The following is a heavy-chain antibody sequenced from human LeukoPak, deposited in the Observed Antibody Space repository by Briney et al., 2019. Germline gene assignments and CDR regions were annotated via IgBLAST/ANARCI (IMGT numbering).Heavy chain of an antibody. CDR3: ARHGSSGWYKAAPYYYGMDV. CDR1: GGSISSYY. D-gene: IGHD6-19*01. CDR2: IYYSGST. Sequence: SETLSLTCTVSGGSISSYYWSWIRQPPGKGLEWIGYIYYSGSTNYNPSLKSRVTISVDTSKNQFSLELSSVTAADTAVYYCARHGSSGWYKAAPYYYGMDVWGQGTTVTVSS. V-gene: IGHV4-59*08. J-gene: IGHJ6*02.